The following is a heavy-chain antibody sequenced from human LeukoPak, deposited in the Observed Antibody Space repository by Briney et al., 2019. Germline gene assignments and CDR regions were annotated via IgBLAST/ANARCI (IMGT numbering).Heavy chain of an antibody. V-gene: IGHV1-2*02. J-gene: IGHJ5*02. CDR1: GYTFTGYY. Sequence: ASVKVSCKASGYTFTGYYMHWVRQAPGQVLEWMGWINPNSGGTNYAQKFQGRVTMTRDTSISTAYMELSSLRSDDTAVYYCARGTYYHDSSGGNWFDPWGQGTLVTVSS. D-gene: IGHD3-22*01. CDR3: ARGTYYHDSSGGNWFDP. CDR2: INPNSGGT.